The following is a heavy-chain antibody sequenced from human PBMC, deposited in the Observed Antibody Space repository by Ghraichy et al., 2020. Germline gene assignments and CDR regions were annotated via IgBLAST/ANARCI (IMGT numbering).Heavy chain of an antibody. CDR1: GFTFGDYA. CDR2: IRSKAYGGTT. CDR3: TRDSFPHYYDSSGALGDY. Sequence: GGSLRLSCTASGFTFGDYAMSWFRQAPGKGLEWVGFIRSKAYGGTTEYAASVKGRFTISRDDSKSIAYLQMNSLKTEDTAVYYCTRDSFPHYYDSSGALGDYWGQGTLVTVSS. J-gene: IGHJ4*02. D-gene: IGHD3-22*01. V-gene: IGHV3-49*03.